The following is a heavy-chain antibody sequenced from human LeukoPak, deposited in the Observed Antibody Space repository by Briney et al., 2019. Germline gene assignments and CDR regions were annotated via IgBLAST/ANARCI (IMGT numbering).Heavy chain of an antibody. Sequence: PSETLSLTSTVSGGSISSYYWSWIRQPPGKGLEWIGYIYYSGSTNYNPSLKSRVTISVDTSKNQFSLKLTSVTAADTAVYYCARLVGVATTNNWFDPWGQGTLVTVSS. CDR2: IYYSGST. CDR1: GGSISSYY. CDR3: ARLVGVATTNNWFDP. J-gene: IGHJ5*02. D-gene: IGHD5-12*01. V-gene: IGHV4-59*08.